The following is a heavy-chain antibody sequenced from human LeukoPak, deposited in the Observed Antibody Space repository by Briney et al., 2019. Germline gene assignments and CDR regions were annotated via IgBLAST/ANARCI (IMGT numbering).Heavy chain of an antibody. V-gene: IGHV4-59*01. J-gene: IGHJ3*02. D-gene: IGHD3-22*01. CDR2: IYYSGST. CDR1: GGSISSYY. Sequence: SETLSLTCTVSGGSISSYYWSWIRQPPGKGLEWIGYIYYSGSTNYNPSLKSRVTISVDTSKNQFSLKLSSVTAADTAVYYCARGHYDSSGYYGAFDIWGQGTMVTVSS. CDR3: ARGHYDSSGYYGAFDI.